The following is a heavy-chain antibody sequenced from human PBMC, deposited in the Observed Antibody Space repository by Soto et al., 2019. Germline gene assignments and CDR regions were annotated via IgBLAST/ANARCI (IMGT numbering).Heavy chain of an antibody. J-gene: IGHJ4*02. V-gene: IGHV3-7*01. CDR3: ARGAWYFVY. CDR1: GFTISSYW. Sequence: PGGSLRLSCAASGFTISSYWMSWVRQVPGKGLEWVANIKVDGSEKYYMDSVKGRFTISRDNAKNSLYLQMHSLRAEDTAVYYCARGAWYFVYWGQGALVTVSS. CDR2: IKVDGSEK.